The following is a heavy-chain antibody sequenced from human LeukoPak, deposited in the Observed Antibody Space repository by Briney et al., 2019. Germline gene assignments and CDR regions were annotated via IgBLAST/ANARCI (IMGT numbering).Heavy chain of an antibody. CDR3: AREGVNNWNDGITNWFDP. Sequence: SVKVSCKASGGTFSSYAISWVRQAPGQGLEWMGGILPIFGTANYAQKFQGRVTITTDESTSTAYMELSSLRSEDTAVYYCAREGVNNWNDGITNWFDPWGQGTLVTVSS. CDR2: ILPIFGTA. V-gene: IGHV1-69*05. CDR1: GGTFSSYA. J-gene: IGHJ5*02. D-gene: IGHD1-20*01.